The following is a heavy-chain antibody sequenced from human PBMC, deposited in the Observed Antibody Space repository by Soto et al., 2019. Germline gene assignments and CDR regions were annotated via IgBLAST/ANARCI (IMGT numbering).Heavy chain of an antibody. CDR3: ARGFYDSSGFFYAGWFGP. CDR2: IIPKSGDT. J-gene: IGHJ5*02. CDR1: GYTFIDYY. V-gene: IGHV1-2*02. D-gene: IGHD3-22*01. Sequence: QVHLVQSGAEVKKPGASVNVSCKASGYTFIDYYIHWLRQAPGQGPEWMGWIIPKSGDTKYSEKFQGRVAMTRDTSINTAYIEMTSLRSDDTAVYYCARGFYDSSGFFYAGWFGPWGQGTLVTVSS.